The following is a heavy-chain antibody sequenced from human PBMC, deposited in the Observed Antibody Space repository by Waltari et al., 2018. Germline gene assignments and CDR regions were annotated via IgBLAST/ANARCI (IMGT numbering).Heavy chain of an antibody. D-gene: IGHD7-27*01. Sequence: QVQLQESGPGLVKPSQTLSLTCTVSGGSISSGSYYWSWIRQPAGKGLEWIGYIYTSGSTNYKPSLKSRVTISVDTSKNQFSLKRSSVTAADTAVYYCAKAGYNWGSRVSYYYGMDVWGQGTTVTVSS. J-gene: IGHJ6*02. CDR3: AKAGYNWGSRVSYYYGMDV. V-gene: IGHV4-61*09. CDR1: GGSISSGSYY. CDR2: IYTSGST.